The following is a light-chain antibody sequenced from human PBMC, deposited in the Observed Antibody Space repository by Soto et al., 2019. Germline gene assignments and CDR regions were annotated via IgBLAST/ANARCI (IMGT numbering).Light chain of an antibody. V-gene: IGKV4-1*01. CDR2: WAS. Sequence: DIVMTQSPDSLALSLGERATSNGKSSQSVLYSSNNKNYLAWYQQKPGQPPKLLIYWASTRESGVPDRFSGSGSGTDFTLTISSLQAEDVAVYYCQQYYSTPITSGQGTRLEIK. CDR3: QQYYSTPIT. J-gene: IGKJ5*01. CDR1: QSVLYSSNNKNY.